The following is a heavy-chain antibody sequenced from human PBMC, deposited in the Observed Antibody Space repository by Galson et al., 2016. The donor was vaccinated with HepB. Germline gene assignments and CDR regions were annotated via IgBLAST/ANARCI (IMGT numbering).Heavy chain of an antibody. CDR3: ARYSMGAPPDD. V-gene: IGHV2-70*01. J-gene: IGHJ4*02. D-gene: IGHD1-26*01. Sequence: PALVKPTQTLTLTCTFSGFSLSTIGMFVSWIRQPPGKALEWLALINWDDAKSYSTSLKTRLTISKDTSKNQVVLTMTNMDPMDTATYYCARYSMGAPPDDRGQGTLVTFSS. CDR2: INWDDAK. CDR1: GFSLSTIGMF.